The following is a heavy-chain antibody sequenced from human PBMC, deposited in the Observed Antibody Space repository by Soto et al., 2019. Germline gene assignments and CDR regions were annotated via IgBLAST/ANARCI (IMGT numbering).Heavy chain of an antibody. J-gene: IGHJ4*02. CDR1: GYTLTELS. V-gene: IGHV1-24*01. CDR2: FDPAEGE. Sequence: ASVKVSCKVSGYTLTELSMHWVRQTPAKGLEWMGGFDPAEGEIYAQKFQGRVTMTEDTSTHTAYMELSSLRNEDTAVYYCATDRSRMGATALAYWGQGTLVTVS. CDR3: ATDRSRMGATALAY. D-gene: IGHD1-26*01.